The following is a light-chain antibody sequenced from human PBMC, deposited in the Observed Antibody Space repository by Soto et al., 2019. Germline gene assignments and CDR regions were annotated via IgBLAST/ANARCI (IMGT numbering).Light chain of an antibody. CDR1: QSVSSN. CDR3: QQYNNWPPIT. Sequence: EIVMTQSPATLSVSPGERATLSCRASQSVSSNLAWYQQKPGQAPRLLIYGAATRATGIPARFSGSRSGTEFTLPISSLQSEDFAVYYCQQYNNWPPITFGQGTRLEMK. V-gene: IGKV3-15*01. J-gene: IGKJ5*01. CDR2: GAA.